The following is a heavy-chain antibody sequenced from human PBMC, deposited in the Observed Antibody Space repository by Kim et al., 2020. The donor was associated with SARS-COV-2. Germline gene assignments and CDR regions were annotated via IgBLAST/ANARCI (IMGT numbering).Heavy chain of an antibody. Sequence: SETLSLTCTVSGGSISSSSYYWGWIRQPPGKGLEWIGNIYYSGSTYYNPSLKSRVTISVDTSKNQFSLKLRSVTAADTAVYACARDRERRYDSGGYMNYG. CDR3: ARDRERRYDSGGYMNYG. V-gene: IGHV4-39*07. CDR2: IYYSGST. J-gene: IGHJ6*01. D-gene: IGHD6-19*01. CDR1: GGSISSSSYY.